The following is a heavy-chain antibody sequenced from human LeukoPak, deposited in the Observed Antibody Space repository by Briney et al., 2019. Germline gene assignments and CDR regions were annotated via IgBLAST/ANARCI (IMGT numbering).Heavy chain of an antibody. Sequence: GGSLRLSCAASGFTFSSYWMHWVRQAPGKGLVWVSRINSDGSSTSYADSVKGRFTISRGNAKNTLYLQMNSLRAEDTAVYYCARDPYSGSYGNYYYYFMDVWGKGTTVTISS. J-gene: IGHJ6*03. D-gene: IGHD1-26*01. CDR3: ARDPYSGSYGNYYYYFMDV. V-gene: IGHV3-74*01. CDR1: GFTFSSYW. CDR2: INSDGSST.